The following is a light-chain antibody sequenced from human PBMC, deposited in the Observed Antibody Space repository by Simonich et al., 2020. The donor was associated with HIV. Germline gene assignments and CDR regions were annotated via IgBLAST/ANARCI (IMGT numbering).Light chain of an antibody. Sequence: SHELTQPPSVSVSPGQTARIPCSGDALPNQYAYWFQQKPGQAPVLVICKDSERHSGSPERFSGSSSGTTVTLTISGGQAEDEADYYCQSADTSGTYRVFGGGTKLTVL. CDR1: ALPNQY. V-gene: IGLV3-25*03. CDR2: KDS. CDR3: QSADTSGTYRV. J-gene: IGLJ2*01.